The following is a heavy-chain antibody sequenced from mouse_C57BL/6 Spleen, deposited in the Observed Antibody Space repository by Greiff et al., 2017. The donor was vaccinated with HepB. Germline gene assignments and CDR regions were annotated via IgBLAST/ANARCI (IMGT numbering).Heavy chain of an antibody. Sequence: EVKLLESGPGLVKPSQSLSLTCSVTGYSITSGYYWNWIRQFPGNKLEWMGYISYDGSNNYNPPPKNRISITRDTSKNQFFLKLNSVTTEDTATYCCAREGIYYYGSSYESYWGQGTLVTVSA. CDR1: GYSITSGYY. V-gene: IGHV3-6*01. CDR2: ISYDGSN. J-gene: IGHJ3*01. CDR3: AREGIYYYGSSYESY. D-gene: IGHD1-1*01.